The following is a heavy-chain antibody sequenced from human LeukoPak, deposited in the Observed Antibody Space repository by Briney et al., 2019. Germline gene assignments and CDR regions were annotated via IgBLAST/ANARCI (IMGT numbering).Heavy chain of an antibody. CDR2: IDHTGTT. J-gene: IGHJ4*02. V-gene: IGHV4-59*01. Sequence: PSETLSLTCSVSDDSITIYYWTWIRQPPGKGLEWIGYIDHTGTTNYNPSLNSRVTISRDTSKNHFSLQLSSVTAADTAMYYCARDLGSGWYYFDYWGQGTLVTVSS. CDR1: DDSITIYY. D-gene: IGHD6-19*01. CDR3: ARDLGSGWYYFDY.